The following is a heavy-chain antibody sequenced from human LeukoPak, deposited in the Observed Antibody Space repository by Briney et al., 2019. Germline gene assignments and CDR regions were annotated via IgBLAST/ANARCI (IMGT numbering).Heavy chain of an antibody. CDR2: INPSGGST. CDR1: GYTFTSYY. CDR3: ARGEYYDSSGYGALNWFDP. V-gene: IGHV1-46*01. D-gene: IGHD3-22*01. Sequence: ASVKVSCKASGYTFTSYYMHWVRQAPGQGLEWMGIINPSGGSTSYAQKFQGRVTMTRDTSTSTVYTELSSLRSEDTAVYYCARGEYYDSSGYGALNWFDPWGQGTLVTVSS. J-gene: IGHJ5*02.